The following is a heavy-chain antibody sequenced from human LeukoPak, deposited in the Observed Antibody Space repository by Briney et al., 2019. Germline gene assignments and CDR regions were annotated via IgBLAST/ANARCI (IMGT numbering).Heavy chain of an antibody. V-gene: IGHV3-74*01. D-gene: IGHD3-22*01. CDR1: GLTLSNCW. CDR3: ARAPSEIGGYYPEYFRH. Sequence: GGSLRLSCAAAGLTLSNCWMHWVRQAPGKGLVWVSRIKSDGRTNYADSVKGRFTISRDNAKNTVSLQMNSLRAEDTGVYYCARAPSEIGGYYPEYFRHWGQGTLVTVSS. CDR2: IKSDGRT. J-gene: IGHJ1*01.